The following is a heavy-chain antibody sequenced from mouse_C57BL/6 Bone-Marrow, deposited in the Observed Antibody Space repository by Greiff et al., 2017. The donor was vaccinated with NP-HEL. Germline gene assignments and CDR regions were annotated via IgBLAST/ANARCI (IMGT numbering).Heavy chain of an antibody. CDR2: IHPSDSAT. D-gene: IGHD1-1*01. Sequence: QVQLQQPGAELVKPGASVKVSCKASGYTFTSYWMHWVQQRPGQGLEWIGRIHPSDSATNYNQKFKGKATLTVDKSASTAYMQLSSLTSEDSAVYYCAIRMVSSYYFDYWGKGTTLTVSS. CDR3: AIRMVSSYYFDY. V-gene: IGHV1-74*01. J-gene: IGHJ2*01. CDR1: GYTFTSYW.